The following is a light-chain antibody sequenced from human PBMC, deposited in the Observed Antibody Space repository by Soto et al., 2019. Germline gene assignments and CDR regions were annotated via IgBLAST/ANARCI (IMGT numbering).Light chain of an antibody. CDR1: RIXXSRX. CDR2: GAS. J-gene: IGKJ5*01. V-gene: IGKV3-20*01. CDR3: QQYGSSLIT. Sequence: EIVLTQSPGTLSLSPGERATLSCRSSRIXXSRXLAWYQQKPGQAPRLLIYGASSXATGIPDRFSGSGSGTDFTLTISRLEPEDFAVYYCQQYGSSLITFGQGTRLEIK.